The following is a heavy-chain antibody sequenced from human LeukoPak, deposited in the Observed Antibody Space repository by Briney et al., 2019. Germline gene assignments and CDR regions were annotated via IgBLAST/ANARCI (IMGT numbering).Heavy chain of an antibody. CDR1: GFTFSDYY. D-gene: IGHD3-10*02. V-gene: IGHV3-11*04. CDR2: ISSSGSTI. J-gene: IGHJ4*02. CDR3: ATEGAVTVRGFDY. Sequence: TGGSLRLSCAVSGFTFSDYYMTWIRQAPGKGLEWVSDISSSGSTIRYADSVKGRFTISRDNAQNSLYLQMDSLRAEDTAVYYCATEGAVTVRGFDYWGQGTLVTVSS.